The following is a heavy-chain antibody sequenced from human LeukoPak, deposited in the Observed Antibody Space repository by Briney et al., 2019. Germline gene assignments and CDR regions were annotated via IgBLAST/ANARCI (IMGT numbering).Heavy chain of an antibody. CDR3: ATYFYGDYASYYFDI. V-gene: IGHV4-4*02. J-gene: IGHJ4*02. Sequence: SGPTLFHPSGTLSLTCTFSGVSMLSSHWWSWARQPPGKGLEWIGEIYHTGTTNYASSLKSRITMSVDKSKNQFYLQVSSVTAAHTAVYYCATYFYGDYASYYFDIWGRGPPVSVSS. CDR2: IYHTGTT. CDR1: GVSMLSSHW. D-gene: IGHD4-17*01.